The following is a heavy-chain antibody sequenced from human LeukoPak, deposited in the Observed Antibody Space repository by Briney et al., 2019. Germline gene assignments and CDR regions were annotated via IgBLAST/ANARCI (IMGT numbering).Heavy chain of an antibody. CDR3: TTDFSHFDFSSGFYSY. D-gene: IGHD3-3*01. V-gene: IGHV3-15*01. J-gene: IGHJ4*02. CDR2: IKSIVDDDGNA. CDR1: GFGFSTAW. Sequence: GGSLRLSCAAPGFGFSTAWMVWVRQSPGKGLEWVGRIKSIVDDDGNADYAAPVKGRFVMSRDDSQNVLYLQMNSLKTDDTAVYYCTTDFSHFDFSSGFYSYWGQGVLVTVSS.